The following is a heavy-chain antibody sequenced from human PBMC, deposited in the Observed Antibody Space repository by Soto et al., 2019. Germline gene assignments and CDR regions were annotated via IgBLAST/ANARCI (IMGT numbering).Heavy chain of an antibody. CDR1: GYTLTNYA. D-gene: IGHD2-8*01. CDR2: INAGNGNT. CDR3: AREGCTNGICYDNAFDI. Sequence: ASVKVSCKASGYTLTNYAIHWVRQAPGQRLEGVGWINAGNGNTKHSQKLQGRVTITRDTSASTAYMELSSLRSEDTAVYYCAREGCTNGICYDNAFDIWGQGTMVTVSS. J-gene: IGHJ3*02. V-gene: IGHV1-3*01.